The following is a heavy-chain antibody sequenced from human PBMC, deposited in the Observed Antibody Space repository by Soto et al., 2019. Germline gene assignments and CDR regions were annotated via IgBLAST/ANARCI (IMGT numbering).Heavy chain of an antibody. Sequence: SETLSLTCTVSGGSISSGDYYWSWIRQHPGKGLEWIGYIYYSGSTYYNPSLKSRVTISVDTSKNQFSLKLSSVTAADTAVYYCARVVEITMVRGAPLGAFDIWGQGTMVTVSS. CDR1: GGSISSGDYY. D-gene: IGHD3-10*01. V-gene: IGHV4-31*03. CDR3: ARVVEITMVRGAPLGAFDI. J-gene: IGHJ3*02. CDR2: IYYSGST.